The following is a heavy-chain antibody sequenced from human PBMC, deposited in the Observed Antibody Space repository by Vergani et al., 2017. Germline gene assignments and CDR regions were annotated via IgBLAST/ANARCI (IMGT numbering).Heavy chain of an antibody. CDR3: VRGQPGYQVLNAVNFDH. CDR1: GFTLNTYG. D-gene: IGHD2-2*01. CDR2: IRYDGSSE. V-gene: IGHV3-30*02. J-gene: IGHJ4*02. Sequence: QVQILQSGGGVVQPGGSLRLSCTLSGFTLNTYGIHWVRQAPGKGLEWVSFIRYDGSSEYYADSVKGRFTISRDNGEESLYLQMHSLRGADTAVYYCVRGQPGYQVLNAVNFDHWGQGTLVTVSS.